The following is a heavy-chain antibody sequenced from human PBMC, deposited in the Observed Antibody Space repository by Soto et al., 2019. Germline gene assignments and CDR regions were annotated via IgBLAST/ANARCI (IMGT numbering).Heavy chain of an antibody. CDR2: INHSGST. CDR1: GGSFSGYY. V-gene: IGHV4-34*01. Sequence: QVQLQQWGAGLLKPSETLSLTCAVYGGSFSGYYWSWIRQPPGKGLEWNGEINHSGSTNYNPSLKSRVTISVDTSKNQFSLKLSSVTAADTAVYYCARQERRVPAARRVSAFDIWGQGTMVTVSS. D-gene: IGHD2-2*01. J-gene: IGHJ3*02. CDR3: ARQERRVPAARRVSAFDI.